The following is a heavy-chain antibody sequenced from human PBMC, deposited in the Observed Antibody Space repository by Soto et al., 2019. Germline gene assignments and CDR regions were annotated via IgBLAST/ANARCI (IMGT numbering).Heavy chain of an antibody. CDR2: INHSGST. CDR3: AREKITGLFDY. V-gene: IGHV4-34*01. J-gene: IGHJ4*02. D-gene: IGHD2-8*02. CDR1: GGSFSGYY. Sequence: PSETLSLTCAVYGGSFSGYYWSWIRQPPGKGLEWIGEINHSGSTNYNPSLKSRVTISVDTSKNQFSLKLTSVTAADTAVYYCAREKITGLFDYWGQGNLVTVSS.